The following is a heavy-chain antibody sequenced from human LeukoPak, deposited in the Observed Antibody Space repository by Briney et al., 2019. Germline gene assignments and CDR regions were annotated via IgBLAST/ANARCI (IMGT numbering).Heavy chain of an antibody. V-gene: IGHV4-4*02. CDR3: AREGGFYRPLDY. D-gene: IGHD2/OR15-2a*01. Sequence: TSGTLSLTCDVSGGSISTTNWWTWVRQPPGGGLEWIGEVHLNGRTHYSPSLESRVTMSVDMSENHISLQLTSVTAADTAVYYCAREGGFYRPLDYSGLGTLVIVSS. CDR2: VHLNGRT. J-gene: IGHJ4*02. CDR1: GGSISTTNW.